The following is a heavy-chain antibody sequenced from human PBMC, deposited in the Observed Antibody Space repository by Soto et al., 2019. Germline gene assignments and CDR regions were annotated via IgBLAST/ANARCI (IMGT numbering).Heavy chain of an antibody. V-gene: IGHV3-23*01. Sequence: GGSLRLSCAASGFTFSSYAMSWVRQAPGKGLEWVSAISGSGGSTYYADSVKGRFTISRDNSKNTLYLQMNSLRAEDTAVYYCAKDLPLKGYYGWEGRIYLSYYYYGMDVWGQGTTVTVSS. J-gene: IGHJ6*02. CDR2: ISGSGGST. D-gene: IGHD3-10*01. CDR3: AKDLPLKGYYGWEGRIYLSYYYYGMDV. CDR1: GFTFSSYA.